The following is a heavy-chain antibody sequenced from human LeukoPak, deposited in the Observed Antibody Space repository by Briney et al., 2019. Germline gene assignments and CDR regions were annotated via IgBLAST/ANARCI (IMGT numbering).Heavy chain of an antibody. CDR3: ARLAYSGYPISYYFDY. CDR1: GYTLTDYY. J-gene: IGHJ4*02. Sequence: ASVTVSCKASGYTLTDYYLHWVRQAPGQGLKWMGWINPNSGATHYAQSFQARVTMTRDTSIASSYMELTGLESDDTAVYYCARLAYSGYPISYYFDYWGQGTLVTVSS. V-gene: IGHV1-2*02. CDR2: INPNSGAT. D-gene: IGHD5-12*01.